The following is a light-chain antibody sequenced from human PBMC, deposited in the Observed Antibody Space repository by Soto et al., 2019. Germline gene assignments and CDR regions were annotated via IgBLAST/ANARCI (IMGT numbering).Light chain of an antibody. Sequence: DIQMTQSPPSVSASVGDRVTITCRASQDVGKWLAWYQQKPGKAPTLLIHGASSLQSGVPPRYSGSGYGTDFTLTISSLQPEDFAIYYCQQRRYWQVTFGQGTRLEIK. CDR1: QDVGKW. J-gene: IGKJ5*01. CDR3: QQRRYWQVT. CDR2: GAS. V-gene: IGKV1-12*01.